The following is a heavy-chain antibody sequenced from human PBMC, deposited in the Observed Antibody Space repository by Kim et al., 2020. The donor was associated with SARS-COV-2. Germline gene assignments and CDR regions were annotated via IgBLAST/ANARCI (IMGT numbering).Heavy chain of an antibody. J-gene: IGHJ4*02. D-gene: IGHD3-10*01. V-gene: IGHV1-69*13. CDR3: ARGIPYGSGSQRYYFDY. CDR2: IIPIFGTA. Sequence: SVKVSCKASGGTFSSYAISWVRQAPGQGLEWMGGIIPIFGTANYAQKFQGRVTITADESTSTAYMELSSLRSEDTAVYYCARGIPYGSGSQRYYFDYWGQGTLVTVSS. CDR1: GGTFSSYA.